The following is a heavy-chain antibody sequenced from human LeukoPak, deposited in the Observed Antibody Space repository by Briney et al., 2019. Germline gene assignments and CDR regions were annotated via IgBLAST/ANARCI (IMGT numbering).Heavy chain of an antibody. CDR3: ARHKPSSSWSGRNSNWFDP. Sequence: SETLSLTCTVSGYSISSGYYWGWIRQPPGKGLEWIGSIYHSGSTYYNPSLKSRVTISVDTSKNQFSLKLSSVTAADTAVYYCARHKPSSSWSGRNSNWFDPWGQGTLVTVSS. CDR2: IYHSGST. D-gene: IGHD6-13*01. V-gene: IGHV4-38-2*02. CDR1: GYSISSGYY. J-gene: IGHJ5*02.